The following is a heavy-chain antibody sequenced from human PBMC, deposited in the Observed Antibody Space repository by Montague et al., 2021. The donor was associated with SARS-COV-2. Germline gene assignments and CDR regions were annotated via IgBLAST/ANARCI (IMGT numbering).Heavy chain of an antibody. CDR1: KFTFNTYA. J-gene: IGHJ3*02. D-gene: IGHD4-17*01. CDR2: IGSGGDT. V-gene: IGHV3-23*01. Sequence: SLRLSCAASKFTFNTYAMTWVRQAPGKGLEWVSCIGSGGDTFFADSVQGRFTISRDFSTNTVFLQMNRLRADDTAMYFCASYGVKSPDAFDIWGQGTLVTVSS. CDR3: ASYGVKSPDAFDI.